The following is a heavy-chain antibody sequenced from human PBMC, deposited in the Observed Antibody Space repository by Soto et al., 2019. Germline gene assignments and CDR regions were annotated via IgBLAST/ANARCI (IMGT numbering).Heavy chain of an antibody. V-gene: IGHV3-15*07. J-gene: IGHJ4*02. Sequence: ESGGGLVKPGGSLRLSCAASGFTFSNAWMNWVRQAPGKGLEWVGRIKSKTDGGTTDYAAPVKGRFTISRDDSKNTLYLQMNSLKTEDTAVYYCTTPYDFWSGYPSDYWGQGTLVTVSS. CDR3: TTPYDFWSGYPSDY. CDR2: IKSKTDGGTT. D-gene: IGHD3-3*01. CDR1: GFTFSNAW.